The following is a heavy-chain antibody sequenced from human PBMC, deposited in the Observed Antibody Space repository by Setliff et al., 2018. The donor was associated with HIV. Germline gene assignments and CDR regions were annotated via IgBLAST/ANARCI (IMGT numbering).Heavy chain of an antibody. CDR1: GGSITSNSYY. Sequence: SETLSLICTVSGGSITSNSYYWGWIRQSPGKGLEWIGYIHSSGPTNYNPSLKSRVSISVDTSKNQFSLKLSSVTAADTAVYYCARHDADGGGPFFQHWGQGTPVTVSS. J-gene: IGHJ1*01. CDR2: IHSSGPT. D-gene: IGHD3-16*01. CDR3: ARHDADGGGPFFQH. V-gene: IGHV4-61*05.